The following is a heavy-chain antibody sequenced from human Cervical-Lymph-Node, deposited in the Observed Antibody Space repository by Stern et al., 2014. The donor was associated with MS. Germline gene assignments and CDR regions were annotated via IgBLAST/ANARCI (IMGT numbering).Heavy chain of an antibody. V-gene: IGHV5-51*01. CDR2: IDPGDSET. Sequence: VQLVQSGAEVIRPGESLKISCKGSGYKFSIYWIAWVRPMPGKGLEWMGTIDPGDSETRYSPSCQGQVTISTDKSTSTAYLQWSSLNASDTAMYFCARQTTAWASDVWGQGTLVTVSS. J-gene: IGHJ4*02. D-gene: IGHD1-14*01. CDR1: GYKFSIYW. CDR3: ARQTTAWASDV.